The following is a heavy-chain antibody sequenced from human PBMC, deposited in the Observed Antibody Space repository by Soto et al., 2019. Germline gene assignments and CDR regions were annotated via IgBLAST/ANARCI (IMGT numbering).Heavy chain of an antibody. V-gene: IGHV3-66*01. CDR2: IYSGGST. J-gene: IGHJ4*02. CDR1: GFTVSNNY. CDR3: AAYSHKGY. Sequence: EEQLVESGGDLVRPGGSLRLSCAASGFTVSNNYMSWVRQAPGKGLEWVSLIYSGGSTYYADSVKGRFTISRDSSKTTLYLQMNSLRAEDTAMYYCAAYSHKGYWGQGTLVTVSS. D-gene: IGHD3-16*01.